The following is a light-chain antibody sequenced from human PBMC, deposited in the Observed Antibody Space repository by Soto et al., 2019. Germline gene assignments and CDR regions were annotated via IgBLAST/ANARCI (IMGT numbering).Light chain of an antibody. CDR1: SSDVGSYNL. J-gene: IGLJ1*01. CDR3: CSYAGSSPFV. V-gene: IGLV2-23*02. CDR2: EVT. Sequence: QSVLTQPASVSGPPGQSITISCTGTSSDVGSYNLVSWYQQHPGKAPKLMIYEVTKRPSGVSNRFSGSKSGNTASLTISGLQAGDEADYYCCSYAGSSPFVFGTGTKVT.